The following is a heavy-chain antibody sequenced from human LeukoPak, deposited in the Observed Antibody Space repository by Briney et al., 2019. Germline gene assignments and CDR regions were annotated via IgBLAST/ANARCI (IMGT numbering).Heavy chain of an antibody. CDR1: GFAFSSYW. J-gene: IGHJ6*02. CDR3: TRVDYYYNGMDV. V-gene: IGHV3-74*01. Sequence: GGSLRLSCAASGFAFSSYWMHWVRHVPEKGLVWVSRINNDGGSTSYADPVKGRFTVSGDNAKNTLFLQMNSLRAEDTGVYYCTRVDYYYNGMDVWGQGTTVTVSS. CDR2: INNDGGST.